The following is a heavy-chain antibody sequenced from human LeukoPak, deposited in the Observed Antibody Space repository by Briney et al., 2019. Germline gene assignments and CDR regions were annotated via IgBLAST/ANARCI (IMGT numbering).Heavy chain of an antibody. CDR2: IYYRGST. CDR3: ARDKGYYDSSGYYLDY. CDR1: GGSISSTNYY. D-gene: IGHD3-22*01. J-gene: IGHJ4*02. Sequence: PSETLSLTCTVSGGSISSTNYYWGWVRQPPGKGLEWIGSIYYRGSTYYNPSLKSRVTISVDTSKNQFSLKLSSVTAADTAVYYCARDKGYYDSSGYYLDYWGQRTLVTVSS. V-gene: IGHV4-39*07.